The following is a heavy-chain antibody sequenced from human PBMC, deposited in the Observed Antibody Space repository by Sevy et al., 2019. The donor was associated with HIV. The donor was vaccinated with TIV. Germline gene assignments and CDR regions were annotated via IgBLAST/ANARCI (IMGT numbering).Heavy chain of an antibody. Sequence: GGSLRLSCVASGLTVGSLSINWVRQAPGKGLEWVSLIYSAGTTFYSDSVKGRFTISRDNSNNRLDLQMNSLRAEDTAIDYCARIKGASSSYAMDVWGQGTTVTVSS. CDR3: ARIKGASSSYAMDV. CDR1: GLTVGSLS. CDR2: IYSAGTT. D-gene: IGHD2-2*01. J-gene: IGHJ6*02. V-gene: IGHV3-53*01.